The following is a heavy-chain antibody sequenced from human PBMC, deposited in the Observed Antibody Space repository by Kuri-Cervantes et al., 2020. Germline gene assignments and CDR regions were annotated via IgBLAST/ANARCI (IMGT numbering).Heavy chain of an antibody. CDR2: ISSTSSTI. D-gene: IGHD6-6*01. Sequence: GESLKISCEVSGFPFSDYYMSWIRQAPGKGLECLSYISSTSSTIYYADSVKGRFTISRDNAKNSLYLQMSSLRAEDTAVYYCARSMAYYFFDFWGPGTLVTVSS. CDR3: ARSMAYYFFDF. J-gene: IGHJ4*02. V-gene: IGHV3-11*04. CDR1: GFPFSDYY.